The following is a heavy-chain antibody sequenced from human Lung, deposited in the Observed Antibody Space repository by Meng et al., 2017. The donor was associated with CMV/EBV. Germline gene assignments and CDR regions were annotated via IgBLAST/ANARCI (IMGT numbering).Heavy chain of an antibody. CDR1: GFTFSSYW. CDR3: ARVFDYDFWSGYYTNGMDV. D-gene: IGHD3-3*01. CDR2: INSDGSST. Sequence: GESLKISCAASGFTFSSYWMHWVRQAPGKGLVWVSRINSDGSSTSYADSVKGRFTISRDNAKNTLYLQINSLRAEDTAVYYCARVFDYDFWSGYYTNGMDVWGQGXTVTGSS. J-gene: IGHJ6*02. V-gene: IGHV3-74*01.